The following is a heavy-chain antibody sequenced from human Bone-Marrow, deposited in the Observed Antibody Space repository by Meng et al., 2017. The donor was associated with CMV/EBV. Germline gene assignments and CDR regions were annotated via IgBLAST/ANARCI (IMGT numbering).Heavy chain of an antibody. CDR3: ARDRASSWYNVYYYYGMDV. V-gene: IGHV3-30-3*01. J-gene: IGHJ6*02. CDR2: ISYDGSNK. D-gene: IGHD6-13*01. Sequence: GESLKISCAASGFTFSSYAMHWVRQAPGKGLEWVAVISYDGSNKYYADSVKGRFTISRDNSKNTLYLQMNSLRAEDTAVYYCARDRASSWYNVYYYYGMDVWGQGNTVTVSS. CDR1: GFTFSSYA.